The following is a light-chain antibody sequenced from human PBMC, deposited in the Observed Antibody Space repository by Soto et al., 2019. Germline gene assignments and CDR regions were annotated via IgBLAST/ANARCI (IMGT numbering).Light chain of an antibody. CDR2: AAS. CDR3: QQSHSTPYT. Sequence: DIQMTQSPSSLSASFGARVTLTCRASQSIDTYLHWYQQKPGTAPKLLMYAASTLHSGVPSRFSGSGSGTDFTLTISSLQREDFATYFCQQSHSTPYTFGQGTKLEI. J-gene: IGKJ2*01. V-gene: IGKV1-39*01. CDR1: QSIDTY.